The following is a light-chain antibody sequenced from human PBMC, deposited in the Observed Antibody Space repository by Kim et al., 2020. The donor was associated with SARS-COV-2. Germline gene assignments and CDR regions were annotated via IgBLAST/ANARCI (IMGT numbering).Light chain of an antibody. J-gene: IGKJ4*01. CDR1: QSGLYRCNNKNY. CDR3: QQYYRTPPT. CDR2: WAS. Sequence: ATINCNSSQSGLYRCNNKNYLAWYQQKPGQPPKLLVYWASTRESGVPDRFSGSGSGTDFTLTISSLQAEDVAVYYCQQYYRTPPTFGGGTKVDIK. V-gene: IGKV4-1*01.